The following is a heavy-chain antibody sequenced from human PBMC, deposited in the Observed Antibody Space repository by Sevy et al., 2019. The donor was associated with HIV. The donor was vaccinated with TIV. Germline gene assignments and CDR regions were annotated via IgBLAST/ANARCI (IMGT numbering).Heavy chain of an antibody. CDR3: ARERYSNSWLDY. CDR2: ISANNGNT. D-gene: IGHD6-13*01. J-gene: IGHJ4*02. V-gene: IGHV1-18*04. Sequence: ASVKVSCKASGYTFTSYGISWVRQAPGQGLEWMGWISANNGNTNYALKLQGRVSMTTDTSTSTAYMELRSLRSDDTAVYYCARERYSNSWLDYWGQGTLVTVSS. CDR1: GYTFTSYG.